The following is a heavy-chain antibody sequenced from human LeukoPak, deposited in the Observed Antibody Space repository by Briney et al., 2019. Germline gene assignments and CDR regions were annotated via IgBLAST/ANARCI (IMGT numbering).Heavy chain of an antibody. CDR3: ARRIYYGDNGAFDI. V-gene: IGHV4-39*01. D-gene: IGHD4-17*01. CDR2: IFYTGSP. CDR1: GGSIRSPNYY. Sequence: PSETLSLTCTVSGGSIRSPNYYWGWIRQPPGKGLEWIGSIFYTGSPYYNPSFKSRVTISVDASENQFSLKTSSVTTADTAVYYCARRIYYGDNGAFDIWGQGTMVTVSS. J-gene: IGHJ3*02.